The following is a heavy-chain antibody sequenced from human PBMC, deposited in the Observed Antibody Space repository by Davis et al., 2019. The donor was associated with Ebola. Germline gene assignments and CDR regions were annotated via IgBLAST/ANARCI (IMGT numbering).Heavy chain of an antibody. D-gene: IGHD3-3*01. J-gene: IGHJ4*02. CDR2: IRNKANNYAT. Sequence: PGGSLRLSCAASGFTFSGSAIHWVRQASGKGLEWVGRIRNKANNYATEFAASVKGRFTISRDDSKNRAYLQMNSLKTEDTALYYCRALFGVINKWGQGTLVTVSS. CDR1: GFTFSGSA. CDR3: RALFGVINK. V-gene: IGHV3-73*01.